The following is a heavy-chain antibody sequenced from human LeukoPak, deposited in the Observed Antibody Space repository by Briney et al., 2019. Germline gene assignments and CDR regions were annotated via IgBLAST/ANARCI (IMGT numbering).Heavy chain of an antibody. CDR2: INLNNGGT. V-gene: IGHV1-2*02. CDR1: GYSFTGYY. D-gene: IGHD6-13*01. J-gene: IGHJ3*02. Sequence: ASVKVSCKTSGYSFTGYYIHWVRRAPGQGLEWMGWINLNNGGTNSAQKFQGRVTVTGDKSITTAFMELSSLRSDDTAMYYCARSYTSSRGGGAFDIWGQGTMVTVSS. CDR3: ARSYTSSRGGGAFDI.